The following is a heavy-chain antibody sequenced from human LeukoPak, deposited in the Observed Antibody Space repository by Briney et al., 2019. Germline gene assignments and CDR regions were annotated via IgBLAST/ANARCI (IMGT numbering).Heavy chain of an antibody. D-gene: IGHD4-17*01. Sequence: GGSLRLSCAASGFTFSSYAMHWVRQAPGKGLEWVAVISYDGSNKYYADSVKGRFTISRDNSKNTLYLQMNSLRAEDTAVYYCAKGYGDYGMDVWGQGTTVTVSS. CDR2: ISYDGSNK. CDR1: GFTFSSYA. J-gene: IGHJ6*02. V-gene: IGHV3-30-3*01. CDR3: AKGYGDYGMDV.